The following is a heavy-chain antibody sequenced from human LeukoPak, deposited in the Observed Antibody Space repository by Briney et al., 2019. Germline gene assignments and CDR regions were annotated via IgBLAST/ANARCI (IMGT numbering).Heavy chain of an antibody. CDR2: INPSGGST. Sequence: ASVKVSCKASGYTFTSYYMHWVRQAPGQGLEWMGIINPSGGSTSYAQKFQGRVTITRDTSTSTVYMELSSLRSEDTAVYYCARDRPHDYYDSSGYMVGAFDIWGQGTMVTVSS. D-gene: IGHD3-22*01. J-gene: IGHJ3*02. CDR3: ARDRPHDYYDSSGYMVGAFDI. V-gene: IGHV1-46*01. CDR1: GYTFTSYY.